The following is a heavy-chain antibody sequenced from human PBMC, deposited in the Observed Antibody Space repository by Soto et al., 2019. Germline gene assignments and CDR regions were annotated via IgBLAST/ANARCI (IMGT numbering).Heavy chain of an antibody. J-gene: IGHJ4*02. CDR2: ISHSGDTT. CDR3: AKPLSPVYDLQRVFDY. V-gene: IGHV3-23*01. D-gene: IGHD3-3*01. Sequence: EVQLLEAGAGLVQPGGSLRLYCAASGFTFSSYAMRWVRQAPGKGLAWVSAISHSGDTTYYADSVRGRFTISRDNSKNTLYLQVDSLRAEDTALYFCAKPLSPVYDLQRVFDYWGQGTLVTVSS. CDR1: GFTFSSYA.